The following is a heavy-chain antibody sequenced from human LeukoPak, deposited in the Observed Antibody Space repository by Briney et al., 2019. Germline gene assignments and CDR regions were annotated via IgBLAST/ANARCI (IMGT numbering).Heavy chain of an antibody. CDR3: ARGYGVAEGY. CDR2: IYGGGST. D-gene: IGHD6-19*01. J-gene: IGHJ4*02. V-gene: IGHV3-53*01. CDR1: GFTVSSNY. Sequence: AGGSLRLSCVASGFTVSSNYMSWVRQTPGKGLEWASVIYGGGSTYYADSVKGRFTISRDNSKTTLYLQMNSLRVEDTAVYYCARGYGVAEGYWGQGTLVTVSS.